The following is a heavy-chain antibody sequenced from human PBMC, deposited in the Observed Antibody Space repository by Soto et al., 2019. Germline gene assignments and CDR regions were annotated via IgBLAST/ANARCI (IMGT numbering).Heavy chain of an antibody. CDR2: INRSGST. D-gene: IGHD3-16*01. J-gene: IGHJ6*03. CDR1: GGSFSGYY. CDR3: ARTLDYGHMDV. V-gene: IGHV4-34*01. Sequence: LSLTCAVYGGSFSGYYWSWIRRPPGKGLEWIGEINRSGSTKYNPSLKSRLTISVDTPKNQFSLKLSSVTAADTAVYYCARTLDYGHMDVWGKGTTVTVSS.